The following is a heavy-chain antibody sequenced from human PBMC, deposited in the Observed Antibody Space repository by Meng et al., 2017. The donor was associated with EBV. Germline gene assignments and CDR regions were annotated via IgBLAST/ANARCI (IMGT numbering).Heavy chain of an antibody. J-gene: IGHJ5*02. V-gene: IGHV4-34*01. CDR1: GGSFSGYY. CDR2: INHSGST. CDR3: SRERDYGSGRFDP. D-gene: IGHD3-10*01. Sequence: QVQLQQWGAGLLKPSEXLSLTCAVYGGSFSGYYWSWIRQPPGKGLEWIGEINHSGSTNYNPSLKSRVTISVDTSKNQFSLKLSSVTAADTAVYYCSRERDYGSGRFDPWGQGTLVTVSS.